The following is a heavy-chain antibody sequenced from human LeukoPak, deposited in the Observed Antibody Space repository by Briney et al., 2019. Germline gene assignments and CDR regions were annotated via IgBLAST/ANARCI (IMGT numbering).Heavy chain of an antibody. D-gene: IGHD4-17*01. J-gene: IGHJ6*03. CDR1: GGSISSYY. CDR2: IYYSGST. Sequence: SETLSLTCTVSGGSISSYYWSWIRQPPGKGLEWIGYIYYSGSTNYNPSLKSRVTISVDTSKNQFSLKLSSVTAADTAVYYCARVGGDPYYNYYYYMDVWGKGTTVTVSS. CDR3: ARVGGDPYYNYYYYMDV. V-gene: IGHV4-59*01.